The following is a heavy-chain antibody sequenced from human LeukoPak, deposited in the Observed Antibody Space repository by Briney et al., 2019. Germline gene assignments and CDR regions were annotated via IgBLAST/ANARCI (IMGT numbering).Heavy chain of an antibody. CDR1: GYTFTSYA. V-gene: IGHV1-3*01. CDR3: ARVRGSIYYDSSGYYDFDY. CDR2: INAGNGNT. D-gene: IGHD3-22*01. Sequence: ASVKVSCKASGYTFTSYAMHWVRQAPGQRLEWMGWINAGNGNTKYSQKFQGRVTITRDTSASTAYMELSSLRSEDTAVYYCARVRGSIYYDSSGYYDFDYWGQGALVTVSS. J-gene: IGHJ4*02.